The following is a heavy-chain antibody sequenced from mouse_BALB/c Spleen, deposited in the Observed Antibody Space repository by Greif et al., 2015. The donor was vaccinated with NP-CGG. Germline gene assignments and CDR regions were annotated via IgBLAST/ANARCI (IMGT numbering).Heavy chain of an antibody. CDR2: ISSGGST. Sequence: EVNLVESGGGLVKPGGSLKLSCAASGFTFSSYAMSWVRQTPEKRLEWVASISSGGSTYYPDSVKGRFTISRDNARNILYLQMSSLRSEDTAMYYCAREGPWSPKDFDYWGQGTTLTVSS. CDR1: GFTFSSYA. D-gene: IGHD1-1*02. CDR3: AREGPWSPKDFDY. J-gene: IGHJ2*01. V-gene: IGHV5-6-5*01.